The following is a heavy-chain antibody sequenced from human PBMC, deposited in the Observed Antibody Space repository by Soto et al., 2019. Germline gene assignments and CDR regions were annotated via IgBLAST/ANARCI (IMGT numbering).Heavy chain of an antibody. V-gene: IGHV3-30-3*01. CDR2: ISHDGSNK. J-gene: IGHJ4*02. CDR1: GFTFSSYA. CDR3: ARHADY. Sequence: QVQLVESGGGVVQPGRSLRLSCAASGFTFSSYAMHWVRQAPGKGLEWVAVISHDGSNKYYADSVKGRFTISRDNSKNTLYLQMNSLRAEDTAVYYCARHADYWGQGTLVTVSS.